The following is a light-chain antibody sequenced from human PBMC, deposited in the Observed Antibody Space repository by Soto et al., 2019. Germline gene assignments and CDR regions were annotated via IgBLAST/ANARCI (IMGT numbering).Light chain of an antibody. Sequence: EIVMTQSPATLSVSPGDRATLSCRASQSVSFNLVWYQQKPGQAPRLLIYSASTRATGIPARFSGSESETEFTLTISSLQSEDFAVYYCQQDKNYPRTFGEGTKVDIK. CDR3: QQDKNYPRT. J-gene: IGKJ1*01. CDR1: QSVSFN. CDR2: SAS. V-gene: IGKV3-15*01.